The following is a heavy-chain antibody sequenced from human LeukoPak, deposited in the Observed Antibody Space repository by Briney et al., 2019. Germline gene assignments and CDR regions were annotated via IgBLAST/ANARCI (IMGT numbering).Heavy chain of an antibody. J-gene: IGHJ2*01. D-gene: IGHD5-18*01. CDR3: ARDIIQLWSRCFDL. Sequence: PSETLSLTCTVSGGSISSYYWSWIRQPPGKGLEWIGYIYYSGSTNYNPSLKSRVTISVDTSKNQFSLKLSSVTAADTAVYYCARDIIQLWSRCFDLWGRGTLVTVSS. CDR1: GGSISSYY. CDR2: IYYSGST. V-gene: IGHV4-59*01.